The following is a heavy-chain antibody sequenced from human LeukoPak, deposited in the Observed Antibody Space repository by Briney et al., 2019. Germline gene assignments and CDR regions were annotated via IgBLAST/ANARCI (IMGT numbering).Heavy chain of an antibody. V-gene: IGHV1-18*01. D-gene: IGHD3-3*01. CDR2: ISAYNGNT. J-gene: IGHJ5*02. CDR3: ARDGEFPDYDFWSGPLNWFDP. Sequence: ASVKVSCTASGYTFTSYGISWVRQAPGQGLEWMGWISAYNGNTNYAQKLQGRVTMTTDTSTSTAYMELRSLRSVDTAVYYCARDGEFPDYDFWSGPLNWFDPWGQGALVTVSS. CDR1: GYTFTSYG.